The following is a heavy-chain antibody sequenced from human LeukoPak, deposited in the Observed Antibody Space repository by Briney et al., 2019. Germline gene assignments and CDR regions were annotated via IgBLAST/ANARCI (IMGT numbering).Heavy chain of an antibody. CDR1: GYTFTSNY. D-gene: IGHD3-10*01. CDR3: ARVFTIDRIPYYFDY. J-gene: IGHJ4*02. Sequence: GASVKVSCKAFGYTFTSNYMHWVRQAPGQGLEWMGWINPNSGGTNYAQKFQGRVTMTRDTSISTAYMELSRLRSDDTAVYYCARVFTIDRIPYYFDYWGQGTLVTVSS. V-gene: IGHV1-2*02. CDR2: INPNSGGT.